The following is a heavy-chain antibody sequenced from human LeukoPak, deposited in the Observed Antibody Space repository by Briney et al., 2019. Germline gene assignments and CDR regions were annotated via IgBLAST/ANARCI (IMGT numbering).Heavy chain of an antibody. CDR3: ARTYGEAAAGAGY. D-gene: IGHD6-13*01. Sequence: SQTLSLTCTVSGGSISSGGYYWSWIRQPPGKGLEWIGYIYHSGNTYYNPSLKSRVTISVDRSKNQFSLKLSSVTAADTAVYYCARTYGEAAAGAGYWGQGTLVTVSS. CDR1: GGSISSGGYY. CDR2: IYHSGNT. J-gene: IGHJ4*02. V-gene: IGHV4-30-2*01.